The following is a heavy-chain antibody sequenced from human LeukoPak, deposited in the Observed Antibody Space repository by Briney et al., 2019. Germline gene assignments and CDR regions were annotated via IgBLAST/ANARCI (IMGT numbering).Heavy chain of an antibody. CDR1: GGSISSYY. V-gene: IGHV4-59*08. CDR2: FYSGST. Sequence: SETLSLTCTVSGGSISSYYWSWIRQPPGKGLEWIGYFYSGSTSYNVSLKSRVTISVYTSKNQVSLKLSSVTAADTAVYYCARSDCTSGVCYSFDFWGQGTLVSVSS. J-gene: IGHJ4*02. CDR3: ARSDCTSGVCYSFDF. D-gene: IGHD2-8*01.